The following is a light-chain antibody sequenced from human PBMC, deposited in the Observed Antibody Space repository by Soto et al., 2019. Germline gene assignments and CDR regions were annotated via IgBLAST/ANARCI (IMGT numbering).Light chain of an antibody. CDR3: CSYTGITDTLPYA. CDR2: EVS. V-gene: IGLV2-14*01. Sequence: QSALTQPASVSGSPGQSIPVSCTGTSSDIGAYNSVSCYQQHPGTAPKLILYEVSNRPAGISDRFSGSKSAITASLTISGLQAEDEADYFCCSYTGITDTLPYAFGTGTKLTVL. CDR1: SSDIGAYNS. J-gene: IGLJ1*01.